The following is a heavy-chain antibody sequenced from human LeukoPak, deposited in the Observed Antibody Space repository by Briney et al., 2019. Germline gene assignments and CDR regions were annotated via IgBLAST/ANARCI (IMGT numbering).Heavy chain of an antibody. CDR2: IRYDGSNK. CDR1: GFTFSSYG. CDR3: AKDQQKFSSGWYGYFDY. J-gene: IGHJ4*02. Sequence: PGGSLRLSCAAPGFTFSSYGMHWVRQAPGKGLEWVAFIRYDGSNKYYADSVKGRFTISRDNSKNTLYLQMNSLRAEDTAVYYCAKDQQKFSSGWYGYFDYWGQGTLVTVSS. D-gene: IGHD6-19*01. V-gene: IGHV3-30*02.